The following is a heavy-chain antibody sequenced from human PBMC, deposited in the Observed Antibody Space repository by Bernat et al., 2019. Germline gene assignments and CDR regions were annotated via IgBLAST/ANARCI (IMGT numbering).Heavy chain of an antibody. CDR2: ISYDGNNK. D-gene: IGHD3-9*01. CDR1: GFTFSVYT. J-gene: IGHJ4*02. Sequence: QVQLVESGGGVVQPGRSLRLSCAASGFTFSVYTMHWVRQAPGKGLNWLAVISYDGNNKYYTDSVKGRFTISRDNSKNTLYLQMNSLRTEDTAVYYCAREIFYPSGSVYCFDYWGQGTLVTVSS. CDR3: AREIFYPSGSVYCFDY. V-gene: IGHV3-30*10.